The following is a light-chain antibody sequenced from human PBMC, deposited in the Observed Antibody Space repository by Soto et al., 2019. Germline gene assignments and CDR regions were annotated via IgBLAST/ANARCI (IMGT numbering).Light chain of an antibody. V-gene: IGLV2-14*01. J-gene: IGLJ1*01. CDR3: SSYTSSSTYV. CDR2: DVS. CDR1: SSDVGGYNY. Sequence: QSVLTQPASVSGSPGQSITISCTGTSSDVGGYNYVSWYQQHPGKAPKLMIYDVSNRPSGVSIRFSGSKSGNTASLTISGLQAEDEADYYCSSYTSSSTYVFGNGTKLTVL.